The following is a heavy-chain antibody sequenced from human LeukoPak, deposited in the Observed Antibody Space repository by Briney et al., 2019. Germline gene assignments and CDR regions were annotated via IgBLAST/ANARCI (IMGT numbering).Heavy chain of an antibody. D-gene: IGHD1-1*01. CDR1: GFTFSSYA. Sequence: GGSLRLSCAASGFTFSSYAMSWVRQAPGKGLDRVSAISGSGGRTYYADSVKGRFTIYRDNYKNKLSLQMNSLRAEDTDVYYCAKGRRPRADAFDIWGQGTMVTVSS. V-gene: IGHV3-23*01. CDR2: ISGSGGRT. J-gene: IGHJ3*02. CDR3: AKGRRPRADAFDI.